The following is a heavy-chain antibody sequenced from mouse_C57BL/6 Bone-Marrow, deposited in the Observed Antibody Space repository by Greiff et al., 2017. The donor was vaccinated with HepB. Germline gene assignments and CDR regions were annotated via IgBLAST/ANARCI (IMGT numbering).Heavy chain of an antibody. Sequence: VKVVESGAELVRPGTSVKVSCKASGYAFTNYLIEWVKQRPGQGLEWIGVINPGSGGTNYNEKFKGKATLTADKSSSTAYMQLSSLTSEDSAVYFCAREGYGSRYFDYWGQGTTLTVSS. CDR2: INPGSGGT. CDR1: GYAFTNYL. V-gene: IGHV1-54*01. D-gene: IGHD1-1*01. CDR3: AREGYGSRYFDY. J-gene: IGHJ2*01.